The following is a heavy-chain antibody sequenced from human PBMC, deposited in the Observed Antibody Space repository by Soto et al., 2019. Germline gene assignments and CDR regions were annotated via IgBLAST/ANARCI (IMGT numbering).Heavy chain of an antibody. V-gene: IGHV3-33*01. CDR2: VWYDGNHR. CDR3: ARPLYDTFGGYSRGFNH. D-gene: IGHD2-2*03. Sequence: SLRLPCAPAPFSLNNFDIHWVRQAPGKGLEWVAIVWYDGNHRFYADSVKCRLSISRDSSNNTVYLHMNSLRFEDSSIYYCARPLYDTFGGYSRGFNHWGQGAQVTVSS. CDR1: PFSLNNFD. J-gene: IGHJ4*02.